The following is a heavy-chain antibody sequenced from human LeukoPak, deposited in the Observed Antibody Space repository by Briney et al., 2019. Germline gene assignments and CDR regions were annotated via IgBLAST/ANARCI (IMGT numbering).Heavy chain of an antibody. J-gene: IGHJ4*02. CDR3: AAPGGDSDY. Sequence: PSETLSLTCTVSGGSISSSSYYWGWIRQPPGKGLEWIGSIYYSGSTYYNPSVKSRVTISVDTSKNQFSLKLSSVTAADTAVYYCAAPGGDSDYWGQGTLVTVSS. D-gene: IGHD3-10*01. V-gene: IGHV4-39*01. CDR2: IYYSGST. CDR1: GGSISSSSYY.